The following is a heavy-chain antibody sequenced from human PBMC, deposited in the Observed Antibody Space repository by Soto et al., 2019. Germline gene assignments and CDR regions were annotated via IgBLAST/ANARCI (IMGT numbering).Heavy chain of an antibody. D-gene: IGHD3-22*01. J-gene: IGHJ3*02. Sequence: QVQLVQSGAEVKKPGASVKVSCKASGGTFSGYAISWVRQAPGQGLEWMGGIIPLFAPNYAQRFQGRVTITADESTSTAYRELSSLRSEDTAMYYCARGTYDRSAYISTNDAFDIWGQGTMVTVPS. CDR1: GGTFSGYA. CDR3: ARGTYDRSAYISTNDAFDI. CDR2: IIPLFAP. V-gene: IGHV1-69*01.